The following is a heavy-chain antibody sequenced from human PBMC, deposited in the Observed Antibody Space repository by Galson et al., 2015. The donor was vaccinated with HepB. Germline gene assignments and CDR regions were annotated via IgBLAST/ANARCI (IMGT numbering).Heavy chain of an antibody. Sequence: SVKVSCKASGGTFSSYTISWVRQAPGQGLEWMGRIIPVLGIANYAQKFQGRVTITADKSTSTAYMELSSLRSEDTAVYYCARDLGETTVATTFYYYYGMDVWGQGTTVTVSS. V-gene: IGHV1-69*04. CDR1: GGTFSSYT. CDR2: IIPVLGIA. J-gene: IGHJ6*02. D-gene: IGHD4-23*01. CDR3: ARDLGETTVATTFYYYYGMDV.